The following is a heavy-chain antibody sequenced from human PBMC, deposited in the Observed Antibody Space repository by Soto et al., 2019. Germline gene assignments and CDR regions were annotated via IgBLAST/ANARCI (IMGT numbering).Heavy chain of an antibody. V-gene: IGHV3-21*01. D-gene: IGHD6-13*01. CDR3: ARAYSSSWFRQEPRAPRFDY. CDR1: GFTFSSYS. J-gene: IGHJ4*02. Sequence: GGSLRLSCAASGFTFSSYSMNWVRQAPGKGLEWVSSISSSSSYIYYADSVKGRFTISRDNAKNSLYLQMNSLRAEDTAVYYCARAYSSSWFRQEPRAPRFDYWGQGTLVTVSS. CDR2: ISSSSSYI.